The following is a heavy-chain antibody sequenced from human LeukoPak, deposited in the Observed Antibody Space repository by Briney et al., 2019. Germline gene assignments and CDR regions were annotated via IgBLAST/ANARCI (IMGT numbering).Heavy chain of an antibody. Sequence: GGSLRLSCTASGFAFSVYAMSWLRQPPAKGLEWVSTINANSGTTSYAASVRGRFTISRDNSKNTLYLQLNTLRADDTAPYYCAKPISGGLAVTADWFHPWGQGTLVVVSS. D-gene: IGHD6-19*01. V-gene: IGHV3-23*01. CDR2: INANSGTT. CDR1: GFAFSVYA. J-gene: IGHJ5*01. CDR3: AKPISGGLAVTADWFHP.